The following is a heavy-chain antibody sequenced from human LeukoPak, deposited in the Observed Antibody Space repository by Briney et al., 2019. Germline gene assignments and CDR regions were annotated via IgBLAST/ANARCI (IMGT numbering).Heavy chain of an antibody. CDR1: NYSISSGYY. V-gene: IGHV4-38-2*01. CDR3: ARIRMITFGGVIVRTYYFDY. Sequence: PSETLSLTCAVSNYSISSGYYWGWIRQPPGKGLEWIGSIYHRGNTYYNPSLKSRVTISVDTSKNQFSLKLSSVTAADTAVYYCARIRMITFGGVIVRTYYFDYWGQGTLVIVFS. J-gene: IGHJ4*02. CDR2: IYHRGNT. D-gene: IGHD3-16*02.